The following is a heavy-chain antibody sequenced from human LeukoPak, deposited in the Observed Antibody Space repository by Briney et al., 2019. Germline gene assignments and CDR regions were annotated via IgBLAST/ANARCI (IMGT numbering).Heavy chain of an antibody. CDR1: GFTFSSYG. D-gene: IGHD1-14*01. J-gene: IGHJ4*02. Sequence: GGSLRLSCAASGFTFSSYGMHWVRQAPGKGLEWVAFIRYDGSNKYYADSVKGRFTISRDNSKNTLYLQMNSLRAEDTAVYYCAKDLLEPRRGIKVEQINDYWGQGTLVTVSS. CDR3: AKDLLEPRRGIKVEQINDY. CDR2: IRYDGSNK. V-gene: IGHV3-30*02.